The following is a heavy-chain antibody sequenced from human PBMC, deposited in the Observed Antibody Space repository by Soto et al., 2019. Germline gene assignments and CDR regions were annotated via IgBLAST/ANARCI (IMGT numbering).Heavy chain of an antibody. CDR2: IHNTGSP. D-gene: IGHD1-26*01. CDR1: GGSISSGDYY. V-gene: IGHV4-30-4*01. Sequence: SETLSLTCTASGGSISSGDYYWSWIRQPPGKGLEWIAYIHNTGSPYYNLSLKSRLTISIDTSKNHFSLRLSPVTAADTAVYFCARSRHSGSYFFDYWGQGILVTVSS. J-gene: IGHJ4*02. CDR3: ARSRHSGSYFFDY.